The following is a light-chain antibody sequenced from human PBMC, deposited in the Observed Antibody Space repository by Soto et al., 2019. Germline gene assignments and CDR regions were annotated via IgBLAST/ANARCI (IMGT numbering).Light chain of an antibody. V-gene: IGKV3-20*01. CDR1: QSVSRNF. Sequence: EIVLTQSPGTLSLSPGEGATRSCRASQSVSRNFVAWYQQQPGQAPRLLIHGAANRATGIPDRFTGSGSGTDFTLSITRLEPEDFAVYFCQQYGTSLTLGGGTKVEIK. CDR2: GAA. J-gene: IGKJ4*01. CDR3: QQYGTSLT.